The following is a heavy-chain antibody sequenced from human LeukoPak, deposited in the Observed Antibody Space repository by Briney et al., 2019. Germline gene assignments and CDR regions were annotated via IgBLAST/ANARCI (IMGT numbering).Heavy chain of an antibody. J-gene: IGHJ5*02. D-gene: IGHD2-2*01. CDR1: GGSISSSSYY. CDR2: IYYSGST. Sequence: SGTLSLTCAVSGGSISSSSYYWGWIRQPPGKGLEWIGSIYYSGSTYYNPSLKSRVTISVDTSKNQFSLKLSSVTAADTAVYYCARAGVPAANWFDPWGQGTLVTVSS. CDR3: ARAGVPAANWFDP. V-gene: IGHV4-39*01.